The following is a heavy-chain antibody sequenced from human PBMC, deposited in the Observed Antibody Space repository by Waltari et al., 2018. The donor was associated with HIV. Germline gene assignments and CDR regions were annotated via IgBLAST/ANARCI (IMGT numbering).Heavy chain of an antibody. Sequence: QLQLQESGPGLVKPSETLSLTCTVSGGSISSSNYYWGWIRQPPGKGLEWIGIIYYSGIAYYNPSLKSRVTISGDTSKNQFSLKLSSVTAADTAVYYCARHSLVHSYGMDVWGQGTTVTVSS. J-gene: IGHJ6*02. CDR1: GGSISSSNYY. CDR3: ARHSLVHSYGMDV. V-gene: IGHV4-39*01. D-gene: IGHD3-10*01. CDR2: IYYSGIA.